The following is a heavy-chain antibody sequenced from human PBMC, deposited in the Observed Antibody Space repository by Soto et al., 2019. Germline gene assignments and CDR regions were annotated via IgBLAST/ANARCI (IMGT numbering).Heavy chain of an antibody. CDR3: XXXDIFNYFYGMDV. CDR2: IYYSGTT. V-gene: IGHV4-31*03. J-gene: IGHJ6*02. Sequence: QVQLQESGPGLLKPSQTLSLTCTVSGGSISNGGYYWSWIRQQPGKGLEWIGNIYYSGTTIYNPSLKSRLTMSVGTSKRQFSLKLSSVTAAXXXXXXXXXXDIFNYFYGMDVWGQGTTVTVSS. CDR1: GGSISNGGYY. D-gene: IGHD2-21*01.